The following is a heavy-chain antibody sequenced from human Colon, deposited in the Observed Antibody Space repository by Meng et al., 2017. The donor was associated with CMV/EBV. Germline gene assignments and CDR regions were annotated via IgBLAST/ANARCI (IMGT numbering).Heavy chain of an antibody. D-gene: IGHD6-13*01. Sequence: GGSLSLSCAASGFTVSSNYMSWVRQAPGKGLEWVSVIYSGGSTYYADSVKGRFTISRDNSKNTLYLQMNSLRAEDTAVYYCARSPGIAAAGLGDYWGQGTLVTVSS. CDR3: ARSPGIAAAGLGDY. J-gene: IGHJ4*02. CDR2: IYSGGST. V-gene: IGHV3-53*01. CDR1: GFTVSSNY.